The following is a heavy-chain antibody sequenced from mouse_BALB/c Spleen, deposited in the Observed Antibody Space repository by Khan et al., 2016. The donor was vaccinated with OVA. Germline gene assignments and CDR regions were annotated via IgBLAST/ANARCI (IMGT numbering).Heavy chain of an antibody. CDR1: GYIFTSYW. CDR2: IYPGTDNS. CDR3: AREEALDHVDH. V-gene: IGHV1-76*01. Sequence: VELKESGAELVRPGASVKLSCKTSGYIFTSYWIHWVKQRSGQGLEWLARIYPGTDNSYYNEKFKDKATLTADKSSSTAYMQLSSLKSEDSDVYVCAREEALDHVDHWGQGTTLTVSS. D-gene: IGHD3-2*02. J-gene: IGHJ2*01.